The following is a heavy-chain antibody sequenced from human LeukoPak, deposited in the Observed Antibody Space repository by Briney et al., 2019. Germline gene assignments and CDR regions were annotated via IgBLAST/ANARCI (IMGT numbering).Heavy chain of an antibody. CDR1: GYTFTNYD. CDR3: ATVAHFRAAAGTLGY. J-gene: IGHJ4*02. Sequence: GASVKVSCKASGYTFTNYDINWVRQATGQGLEWMGWMNPNSGNTGYAQKFQGRVTMTRNTSISTAYMELSSLRSEDTAVYYCATVAHFRAAAGTLGYWGQGTLVTVSS. CDR2: MNPNSGNT. V-gene: IGHV1-8*01. D-gene: IGHD6-13*01.